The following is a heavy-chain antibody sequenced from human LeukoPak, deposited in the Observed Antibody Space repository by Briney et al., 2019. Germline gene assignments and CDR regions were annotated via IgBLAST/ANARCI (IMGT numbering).Heavy chain of an antibody. CDR1: GGSISSSNW. CDR2: IYYSGST. CDR3: AREGGSSSRIDY. V-gene: IGHV4-4*02. J-gene: IGHJ4*02. Sequence: PSGTLSLTCAVSGGSISSSNWWSWVRQPPGKGLEWIGSIYYSGSTYYNPSLKSRVTISVDTSKNQFSLKLSSVTAADTAVYYCAREGGSSSRIDYWGQGTLVTVSS. D-gene: IGHD2-2*01.